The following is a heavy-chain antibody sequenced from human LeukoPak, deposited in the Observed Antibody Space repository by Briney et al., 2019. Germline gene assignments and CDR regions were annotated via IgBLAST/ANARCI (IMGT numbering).Heavy chain of an antibody. D-gene: IGHD6-19*01. CDR1: GFSISDYH. J-gene: IGHJ4*02. CDR2: GPSRNKPNSCTT. CDR3: TRVLTTDRGWYTFEY. Sequence: WESLRLSCAASGFSISDYHMDWVRQAPGKGLEWVGRGPSRNKPNSCTTHYAASVRDRFTISRDESKHSLDLQMTSLTTDDTAIYYCTRVLTTDRGWYTFEYWGQGALVTVSS. V-gene: IGHV3-72*01.